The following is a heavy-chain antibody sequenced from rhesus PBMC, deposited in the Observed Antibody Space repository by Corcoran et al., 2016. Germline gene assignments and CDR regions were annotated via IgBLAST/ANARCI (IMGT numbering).Heavy chain of an antibody. D-gene: IGHD6S26*01. V-gene: IGHV4-173*01. CDR3: ARERTSGWS. J-gene: IGHJ4*01. CDR2: ISGSGGAT. CDR1: GGSISIDW. Sequence: QLHLQESGPGLVEPSETLSLTCTVSGGSISIDWWSWFRQPPGKGLEWIGRISGSGGATIYNPSLKSRVTISMDTSKNQLSLKLISVTAADTAVYYCARERTSGWSWGQGVLVTVSS.